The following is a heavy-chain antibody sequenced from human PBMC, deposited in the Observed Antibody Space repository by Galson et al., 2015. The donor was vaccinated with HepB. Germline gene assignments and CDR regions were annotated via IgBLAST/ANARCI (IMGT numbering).Heavy chain of an antibody. Sequence: SLRLSCAASGFTFSSYSMSWVRQAPGKGLEWVSAMSGSSGGTYYGDSVRGRFTISRDNSKNTLYLQMNSLRAEDTAVYYCAKAVSGRSRQGFDHWGQGTLVTVSS. V-gene: IGHV3-23*01. CDR2: MSGSSGGT. J-gene: IGHJ4*02. D-gene: IGHD6-19*01. CDR1: GFTFSSYS. CDR3: AKAVSGRSRQGFDH.